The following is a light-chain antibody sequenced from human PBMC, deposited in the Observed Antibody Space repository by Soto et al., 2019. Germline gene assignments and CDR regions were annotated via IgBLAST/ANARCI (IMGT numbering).Light chain of an antibody. J-gene: IGLJ2*01. CDR2: ETN. Sequence: QSALTQPASVSGSPGQSITISCTGTSSDVGNYNLVSWYQQHPGKAPKLLIHETNQRPSGVADRFSGSKSGNTASLTVSGLQAEDEADSYCCSYAGSSTLVFGGGTKLTVL. CDR3: CSYAGSSTLV. V-gene: IGLV2-23*01. CDR1: SSDVGNYNL.